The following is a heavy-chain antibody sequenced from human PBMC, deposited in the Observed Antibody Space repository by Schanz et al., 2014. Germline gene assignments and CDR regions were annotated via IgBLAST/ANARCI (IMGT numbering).Heavy chain of an antibody. CDR1: GGTFSTYT. CDR3: ARGYGDSPTDF. Sequence: QGQLVQSGAEVKKPGASLKVSCKASGGTFSTYTISWVRQAPGQGLEWMGRIIPILGIANYAQKFQGRVTITADRSTSTAYMELSSLRSEDTAVYYCARGYGDSPTDFWGQGTLVTVSS. CDR2: IIPILGIA. D-gene: IGHD4-17*01. J-gene: IGHJ4*02. V-gene: IGHV1-69*09.